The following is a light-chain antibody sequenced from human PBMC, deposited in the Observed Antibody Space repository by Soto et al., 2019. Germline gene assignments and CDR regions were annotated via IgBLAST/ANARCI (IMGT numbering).Light chain of an antibody. V-gene: IGKV3-20*01. J-gene: IGKJ4*01. Sequence: EIVLTQSPGTLSLSPEERATLSCRASQSVSSSYLAWYQQKPGQAPRLLIYGASSRATGIPDRFSGSGSATDFTLTISRLEPEDFAVYYCQQYGTSPPLTFGGGTKVEIK. CDR2: GAS. CDR1: QSVSSSY. CDR3: QQYGTSPPLT.